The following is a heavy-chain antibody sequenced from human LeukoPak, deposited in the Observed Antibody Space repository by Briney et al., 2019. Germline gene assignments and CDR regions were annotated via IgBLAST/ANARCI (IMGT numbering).Heavy chain of an antibody. CDR2: FDPEDGET. V-gene: IGHV1-24*01. Sequence: GASVKVSCKVSGYTLTELSMHWVRQAPGKGLEWMGGFDPEDGETIYAQKFQGRVTMTEDTSTDTAYMELSSLRSEDTAVYYCATGLRGSSGYYYYYGMDVWGQGTTVTVSS. D-gene: IGHD3-22*01. CDR1: GYTLTELS. CDR3: ATGLRGSSGYYYYYGMDV. J-gene: IGHJ6*02.